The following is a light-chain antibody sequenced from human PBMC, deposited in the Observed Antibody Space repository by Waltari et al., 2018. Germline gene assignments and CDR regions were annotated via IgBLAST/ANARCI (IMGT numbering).Light chain of an antibody. CDR1: QTVGRSS. Sequence: EIVLTQSPGTASLSPGERVTLSCSASQTVGRSSLAWYQQKPGQAPRLVIYRASRRATGIPDRFSGSGSWTDFSLTISRLEPEDVAVYYCQQHGSLPATFGQGTKVEIK. CDR3: QQHGSLPAT. V-gene: IGKV3-20*01. CDR2: RAS. J-gene: IGKJ1*01.